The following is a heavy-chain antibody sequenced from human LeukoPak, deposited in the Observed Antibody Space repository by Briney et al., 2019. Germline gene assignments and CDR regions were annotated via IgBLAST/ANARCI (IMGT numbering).Heavy chain of an antibody. J-gene: IGHJ4*02. D-gene: IGHD6-19*01. V-gene: IGHV3-21*01. Sequence: GGSLRLSCAASGFTFSSYSMNWVRQAPGKGLEWVSSISSSSSYIYYADSVKGRFTNSRDNAKNSLYLQMNSLRAEDTAVYYCARDASSGWYGGYWGQGTLVTVSS. CDR3: ARDASSGWYGGY. CDR2: ISSSSSYI. CDR1: GFTFSSYS.